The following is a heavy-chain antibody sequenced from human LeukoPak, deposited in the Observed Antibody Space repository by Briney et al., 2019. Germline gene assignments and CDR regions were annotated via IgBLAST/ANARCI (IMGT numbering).Heavy chain of an antibody. Sequence: PSETLSLTCAVSGGSISSNNWWSWVRQPPGKGLEWIGEIYHSGSTNYNPSLKSRVTISVDTSKNQFSLKLSSVTAADTAVYYCAREVLETYYYGSGSYYYMDVWGKGTTVTISS. J-gene: IGHJ6*03. V-gene: IGHV4-4*02. CDR2: IYHSGST. D-gene: IGHD3-10*01. CDR1: GGSISSNNW. CDR3: AREVLETYYYGSGSYYYMDV.